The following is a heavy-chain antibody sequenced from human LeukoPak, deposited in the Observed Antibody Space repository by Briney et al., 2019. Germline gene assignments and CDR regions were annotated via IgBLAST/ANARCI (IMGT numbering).Heavy chain of an antibody. CDR3: ARVQFSSGSLDY. V-gene: IGHV3-21*01. CDR2: ISSSSSYI. D-gene: IGHD6-19*01. Sequence: GGSLRLSCAASGFTFSSYSMNWVRQAPGKGLEWVSSISSSSSYIYYADSVKGRFTISRDNAKNSLNLQMNSLRAEDTAVYYCARVQFSSGSLDYWGQGTLVTVSS. J-gene: IGHJ4*02. CDR1: GFTFSSYS.